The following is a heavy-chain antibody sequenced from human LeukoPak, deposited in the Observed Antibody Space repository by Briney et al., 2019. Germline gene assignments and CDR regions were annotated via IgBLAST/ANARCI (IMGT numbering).Heavy chain of an antibody. CDR1: GGSISSSSYY. CDR3: ARDSGVYYYYMDV. V-gene: IGHV4-39*07. J-gene: IGHJ6*03. Sequence: SETLSLTCTVSGGSISSSSYYWGWIRQPPGKGWEWIGSIYYSGSTYYTPSLKSRVTISVDTSKNQFSMKLSSVTAADTAVYYCARDSGVYYYYMDVWGKGTTVTVSS. CDR2: IYYSGST.